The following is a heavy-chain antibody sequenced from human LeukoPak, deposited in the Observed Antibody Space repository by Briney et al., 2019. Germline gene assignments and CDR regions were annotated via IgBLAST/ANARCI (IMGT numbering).Heavy chain of an antibody. J-gene: IGHJ4*02. Sequence: ASLKVSCKASRYTFSAYHMHWVRQAPEQGLEWMGWVSPNSGATSYAQKFQGRVAMTRDTPISTAFMELNRLISDDTAVYYCARGYGESPGEVRWGQGTLVTVSS. CDR3: ARGYGESPGEVR. CDR2: VSPNSGAT. D-gene: IGHD4/OR15-4a*01. V-gene: IGHV1-2*02. CDR1: RYTFSAYH.